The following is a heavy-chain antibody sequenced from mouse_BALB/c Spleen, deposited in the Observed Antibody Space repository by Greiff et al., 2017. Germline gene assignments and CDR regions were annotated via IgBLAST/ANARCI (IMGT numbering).Heavy chain of an antibody. CDR3: ASGGTSRATRGCAY. V-gene: IGHV5-4*02. CDR2: ISDGGSYT. J-gene: IGHJ3*01. Sequence: EVQLVESGGGLVKPGESLKFSCESNEYEFPSHDMTWVSQSPDKSLEWVASISDGGSYTNYPDSVKGRYTITRDNAKNNLYLQVSNLKSEDTAMFSYASGGTSRATRGCAYWGQGTLVTVSA. CDR1: EYEFPSHD. D-gene: IGHD3-1*01.